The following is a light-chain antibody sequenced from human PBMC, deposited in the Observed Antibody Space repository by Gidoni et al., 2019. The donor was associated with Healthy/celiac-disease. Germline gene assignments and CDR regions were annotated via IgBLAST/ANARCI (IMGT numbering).Light chain of an antibody. V-gene: IGKV3-11*01. J-gene: IGKJ4*01. CDR1: QSVSSY. Sequence: EIVLTQSPATLSLSPGERAPLSCRARQSVSSYLAWYQQKPGQSPRLLIYDASNRATGIPARFSGSVSGTDFTLTISSLEPEDFAVYYCQQRSNWPPLTFGGGTKVEIK. CDR3: QQRSNWPPLT. CDR2: DAS.